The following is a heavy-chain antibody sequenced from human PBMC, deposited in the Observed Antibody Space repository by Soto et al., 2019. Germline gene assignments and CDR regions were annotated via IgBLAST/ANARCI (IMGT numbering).Heavy chain of an antibody. CDR2: MNHNSGNT. CDR1: GYTFTSYD. J-gene: IGHJ6*03. Sequence: ASVKVSCKASGYTFTSYDINWVRQATGQGLEWMGWMNHNSGNTGYAQKFQGRVTMTRNTSISTAYMELSSLGSEDTAVYYCARASSPAAIVGYYYYYYMDVWGKGTTVTVSS. V-gene: IGHV1-8*01. CDR3: ARASSPAAIVGYYYYYYMDV. D-gene: IGHD2-2*01.